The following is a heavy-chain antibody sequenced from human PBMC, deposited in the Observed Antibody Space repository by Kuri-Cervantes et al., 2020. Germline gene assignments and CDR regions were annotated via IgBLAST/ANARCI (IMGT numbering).Heavy chain of an antibody. V-gene: IGHV3-30*03. D-gene: IGHD5-18*01. J-gene: IGHJ4*02. Sequence: GGSLRLSCAASGFAFSSYGMHWVRQAPGKGLEWVAVISYDGSNKYYADSVKGRFTISRDNSKDTLFLQMHGLRVEDTAIYYCARDYDSYGNLDYWGQGTRVTVSS. CDR1: GFAFSSYG. CDR3: ARDYDSYGNLDY. CDR2: ISYDGSNK.